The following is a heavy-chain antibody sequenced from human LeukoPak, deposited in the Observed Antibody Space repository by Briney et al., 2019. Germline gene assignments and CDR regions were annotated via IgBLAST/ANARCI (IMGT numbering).Heavy chain of an antibody. Sequence: SVKVSCKASGGTFSSYAISWVRQALGQGLEWMGGIIPIFGTANYAQKFQGRVTITADESTSTAYMELSSLRSEDTAVYYCAREGDYYGSGSYYNVWFDPWGQGTLVTVSS. CDR3: AREGDYYGSGSYYNVWFDP. J-gene: IGHJ5*02. D-gene: IGHD3-10*01. V-gene: IGHV1-69*13. CDR1: GGTFSSYA. CDR2: IIPIFGTA.